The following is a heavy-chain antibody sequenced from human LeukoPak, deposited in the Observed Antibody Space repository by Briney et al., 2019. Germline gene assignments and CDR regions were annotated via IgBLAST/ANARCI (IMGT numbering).Heavy chain of an antibody. V-gene: IGHV3-74*01. CDR1: GFTFSSYW. J-gene: IGHJ3*02. D-gene: IGHD5-24*01. CDR2: INSDGSST. CDR3: GTRWRLSYAFDI. Sequence: GGSLRLSCAASGFTFSSYWMHWVRQAPGKGLVWVSRINSDGSSTSYADSVKGRFTISRDNAKNTLYLQMNSLRAEDTAVYYCGTRWRLSYAFDIWGQGTMVTVSS.